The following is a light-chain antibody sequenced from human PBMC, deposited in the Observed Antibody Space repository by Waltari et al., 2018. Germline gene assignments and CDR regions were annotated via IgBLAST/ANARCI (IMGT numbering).Light chain of an antibody. CDR3: SSYAGSMTLV. CDR1: SSDGGGYNF. J-gene: IGLJ2*01. V-gene: IGLV2-8*01. CDR2: EVS. Sequence: QSALTQPPSASGSPGQSVTISVTGTSSDGGGYNFVPWYQQHPGKAPKLMIYEVSERPSGVPDRFSDSKSGNTASLTVSGLQTEDESDYYCSSYAGSMTLVFGGGTKLTVL.